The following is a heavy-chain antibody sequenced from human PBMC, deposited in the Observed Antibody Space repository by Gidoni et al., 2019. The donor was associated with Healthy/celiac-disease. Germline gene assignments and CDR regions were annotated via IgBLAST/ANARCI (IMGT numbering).Heavy chain of an antibody. V-gene: IGHV4-39*01. D-gene: IGHD6-13*01. J-gene: IGHJ4*02. CDR2: IYYSGST. Sequence: QLQLQESGPGLVKPSETLSLTCTVSGGSIRSSSYYWGWIRQPPGKGLEWIGSIYYSGSTYYNPSLKSRVTISVDTSKNQFSLKLSSVTAADTAVYYCARLGIAAAGTLDYWGQGTLVTVSS. CDR1: GGSIRSSSYY. CDR3: ARLGIAAAGTLDY.